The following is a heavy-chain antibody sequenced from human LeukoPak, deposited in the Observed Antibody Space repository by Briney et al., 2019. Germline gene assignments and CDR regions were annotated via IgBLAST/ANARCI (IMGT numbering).Heavy chain of an antibody. CDR2: ISSSTNTI. J-gene: IGHJ3*02. Sequence: GGSLRLSCEVSGFPFTLYNMNWVRQAPGKGLEWLSYISSSTNTIYYADSVKGRFTISRDNAKNSLYLQMNGLGAEDTAVYYCARINKYYYDSSGYLDAFDIWGQGTMVTVSS. CDR1: GFPFTLYN. D-gene: IGHD3-22*01. V-gene: IGHV3-48*04. CDR3: ARINKYYYDSSGYLDAFDI.